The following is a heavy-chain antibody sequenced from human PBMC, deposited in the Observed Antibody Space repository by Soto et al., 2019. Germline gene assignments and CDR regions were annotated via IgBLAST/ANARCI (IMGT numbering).Heavy chain of an antibody. CDR1: GYTFTSYG. CDR3: ASHPVSGSLHFDS. CDR2: ISAYNGNT. V-gene: IGHV1-18*04. D-gene: IGHD1-26*01. Sequence: ASVKVSCKASGYTFTSYGISWVRQAPGQGLEWMGWISAYNGNTNYAQKLQGRLTMTTDTSTRTAYMELRSLRSDDTAVYYCASHPVSGSLHFDSWGQGNLVTVSS. J-gene: IGHJ4*02.